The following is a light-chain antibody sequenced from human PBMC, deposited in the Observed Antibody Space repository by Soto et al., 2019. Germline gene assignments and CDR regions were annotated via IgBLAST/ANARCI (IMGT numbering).Light chain of an antibody. CDR1: QSISSSY. J-gene: IGKJ4*01. CDR3: QQYGSSPPELT. V-gene: IGKV3-20*01. Sequence: EIVMTQSPGTLSLSPGEGATLSCRASQSISSSYVAWYQQKPGQAPRLLIYGASSRATGIPDRFSGSGSGTDFTLTISRLEPEDFAVYYCQQYGSSPPELTFGGGTKVDIK. CDR2: GAS.